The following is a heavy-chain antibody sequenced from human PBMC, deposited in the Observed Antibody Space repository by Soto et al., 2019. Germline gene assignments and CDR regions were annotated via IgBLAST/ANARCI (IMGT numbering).Heavy chain of an antibody. J-gene: IGHJ6*02. Sequence: GGSLRLSCAASGFTFSSYAMHWVRQAPGKGLEWVAVISYDGSNKYYADSVKGRFTISRDNSKNTLYLQMNSLRAEDTAVYYCAREELCSSTSCYTGYFYYYGMDVWGQGTKVTVSS. CDR2: ISYDGSNK. CDR3: AREELCSSTSCYTGYFYYYGMDV. V-gene: IGHV3-30-3*01. CDR1: GFTFSSYA. D-gene: IGHD2-2*02.